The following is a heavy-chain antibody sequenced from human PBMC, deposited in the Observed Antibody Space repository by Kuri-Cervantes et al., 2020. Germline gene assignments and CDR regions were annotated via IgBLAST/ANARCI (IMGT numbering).Heavy chain of an antibody. V-gene: IGHV1-2*02. D-gene: IGHD6-19*01. CDR2: INPNSGGT. J-gene: IGHJ4*02. Sequence: ASVTVSCKASGYTFTGNYMHWVRQAPGQGREWMGWINPNSGGTNYAQKFQGRVTMTTDTSISTAYMELSSLRSEDTAVYYGAREGDGSGWYTMDYWGQGTLLTVSS. CDR3: AREGDGSGWYTMDY. CDR1: GYTFTGNY.